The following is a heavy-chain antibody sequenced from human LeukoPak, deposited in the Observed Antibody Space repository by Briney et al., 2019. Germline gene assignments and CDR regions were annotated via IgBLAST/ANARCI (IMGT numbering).Heavy chain of an antibody. CDR1: GFTFTSHW. V-gene: IGHV3-7*01. CDR3: ARDATYCTNGVCYTRFDY. D-gene: IGHD2-8*01. J-gene: IGHJ4*02. CDR2: MNLDGSEK. Sequence: QPGGSLRLSCAASGFTFTSHWMSWVRQAPGKGLEWVARMNLDGSEKYYVDSVKGRFTISRDNAKTPLYLEMNSLRAEDTAVYYCARDATYCTNGVCYTRFDYWGQGTLVTVSS.